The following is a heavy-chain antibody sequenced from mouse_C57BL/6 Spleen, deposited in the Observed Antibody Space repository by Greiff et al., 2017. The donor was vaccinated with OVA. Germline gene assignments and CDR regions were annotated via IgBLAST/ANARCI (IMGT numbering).Heavy chain of an antibody. CDR1: GFTFSSYA. CDR3: ARDRQPLDY. D-gene: IGHD6-1*01. Sequence: EVKVVESGGGLVKPGGSLKLSCAASGFTFSSYAMSWVRQTPEKRLEWVATISDGGSYTYYPDNVKGRFTISRDNAKNNLYLQMSHLKSEDTAMYYCARDRQPLDYWGQGTTLTVSS. J-gene: IGHJ2*01. V-gene: IGHV5-4*01. CDR2: ISDGGSYT.